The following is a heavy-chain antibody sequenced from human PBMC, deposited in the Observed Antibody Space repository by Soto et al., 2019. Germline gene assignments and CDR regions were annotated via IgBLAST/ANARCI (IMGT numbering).Heavy chain of an antibody. J-gene: IGHJ6*02. Sequence: GGSLRLSCAASGFTFSSYAMSWVRQAPGKGLEWVSAISGSGGSTYYADSVKGRFTISRDNSKNTLYLQMNSLRAEDTAVYYCAKDAAAAGLDYYYYGMDVWGQGTTVTVSS. CDR1: GFTFSSYA. V-gene: IGHV3-23*01. CDR3: AKDAAAAGLDYYYYGMDV. D-gene: IGHD6-13*01. CDR2: ISGSGGST.